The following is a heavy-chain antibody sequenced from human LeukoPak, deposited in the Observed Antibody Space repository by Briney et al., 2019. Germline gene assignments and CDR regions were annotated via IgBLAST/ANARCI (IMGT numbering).Heavy chain of an antibody. Sequence: VASVKVSCKASGGTFSSYAISWVRQAPGQGLEWMGRIIPILGIANYAQKFQGRVTITADKSTSTAYMELSSLRSEDTAVYYCALGYHGQLFDYWGQGTLVTVSS. J-gene: IGHJ4*02. CDR3: ALGYHGQLFDY. CDR2: IIPILGIA. D-gene: IGHD2-2*01. V-gene: IGHV1-69*04. CDR1: GGTFSSYA.